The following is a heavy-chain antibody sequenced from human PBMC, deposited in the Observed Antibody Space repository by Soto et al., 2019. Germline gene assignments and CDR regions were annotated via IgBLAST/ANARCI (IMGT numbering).Heavy chain of an antibody. Sequence: SETLSLTCTVSGGSISSDYWSWIRQPPGKGLEWIGYIYYSGSTNYNPSLKSRVTISVDTSKNQFSLKLSSVTAADTAVYYCARDRADITGTTLYDYWGQGTLVTVSS. J-gene: IGHJ4*02. D-gene: IGHD1-7*01. V-gene: IGHV4-59*01. CDR3: ARDRADITGTTLYDY. CDR2: IYYSGST. CDR1: GGSISSDY.